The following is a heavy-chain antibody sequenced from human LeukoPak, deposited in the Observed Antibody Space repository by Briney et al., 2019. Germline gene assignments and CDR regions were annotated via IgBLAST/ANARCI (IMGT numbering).Heavy chain of an antibody. CDR1: GYTFNNYN. CDR2: ISAYNGNT. D-gene: IGHD1-26*01. J-gene: IGHJ4*02. CDR3: ARFIVGAPRAFDY. Sequence: GASVKISCKASGYTFNNYNIHWLRQAPGQGLEWMGWISAYNGNTNYAQKLQGRVTMTTDTSTSTAYMELRSLRSDDTAVYYCARFIVGAPRAFDYWGQGTLVTVSS. V-gene: IGHV1-18*04.